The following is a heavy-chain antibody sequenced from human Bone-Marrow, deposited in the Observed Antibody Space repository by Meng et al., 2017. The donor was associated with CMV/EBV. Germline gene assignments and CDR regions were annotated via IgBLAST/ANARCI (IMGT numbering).Heavy chain of an antibody. D-gene: IGHD2-21*02. Sequence: SGFTFSEYGMHWVRQAPGKGLEWVAFIRYDGNNNYYAASLKGRFTISRDNSKNTLYVQMSSLRIEDTAVYYCAKVTQPGDSPDGFDLWGQGTMVTVSS. CDR2: IRYDGNNN. J-gene: IGHJ3*01. V-gene: IGHV3-30*02. CDR1: GFTFSEYG. CDR3: AKVTQPGDSPDGFDL.